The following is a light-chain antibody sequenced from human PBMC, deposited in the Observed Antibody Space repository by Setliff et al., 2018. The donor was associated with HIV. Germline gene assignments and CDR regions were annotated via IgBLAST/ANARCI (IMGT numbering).Light chain of an antibody. Sequence: SYELTQPPSGSVAPGKTARITCGGNNIGGKSVHWYQQKPGQAPVLVVYDDNDRPSGIPERFSGSNSGNTATLTISRVEAGDEADYYCQVWDSSTDHHVFGTGTKVTVL. CDR1: NIGGKS. V-gene: IGLV3-21*03. J-gene: IGLJ1*01. CDR3: QVWDSSTDHHV. CDR2: DDN.